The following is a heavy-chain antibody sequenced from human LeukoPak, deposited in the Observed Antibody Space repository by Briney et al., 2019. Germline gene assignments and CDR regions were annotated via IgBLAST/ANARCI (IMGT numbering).Heavy chain of an antibody. D-gene: IGHD6-19*01. Sequence: ASVKVSCKASGYTFTNYGINWLRQAPGQGLEWMGWISAYNGNTNYAQKLQGRVTMTTDTSTSTAYMELRSLRSDDTAVYYCAREIRSVAPDYWGQGTLVTVSS. CDR2: ISAYNGNT. CDR3: AREIRSVAPDY. J-gene: IGHJ4*02. V-gene: IGHV1-18*01. CDR1: GYTFTNYG.